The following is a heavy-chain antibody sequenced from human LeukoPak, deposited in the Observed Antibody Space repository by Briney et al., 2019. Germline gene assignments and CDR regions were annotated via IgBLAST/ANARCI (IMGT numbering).Heavy chain of an antibody. CDR3: ARDSTAVAGLFDY. Sequence: GGSLRLSCAASGFTFDDYGMSWVRQAPGKGLEWVSVIYSGGSTYYADSVKGRFTISRDNSKNTLYLQMNSLRAEDTAVYYCARDSTAVAGLFDYWGQGTLVTVSS. V-gene: IGHV3-53*01. J-gene: IGHJ4*02. CDR1: GFTFDDYG. D-gene: IGHD6-19*01. CDR2: IYSGGST.